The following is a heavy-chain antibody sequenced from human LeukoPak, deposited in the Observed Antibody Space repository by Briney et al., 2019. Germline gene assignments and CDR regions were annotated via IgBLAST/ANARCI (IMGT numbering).Heavy chain of an antibody. V-gene: IGHV5-51*01. CDR3: ARSSGIAVAGNYFDY. Sequence: GESLKISCKGSGYSFTSYWIGWVRQMPGKGLEWMGTIYPGDSDTRYSPSFQGQVTISADKSISTAYLQWSSLKASDTAMYYCARSSGIAVAGNYFDYWGQGTLVTVSS. CDR1: GYSFTSYW. J-gene: IGHJ4*02. D-gene: IGHD6-19*01. CDR2: IYPGDSDT.